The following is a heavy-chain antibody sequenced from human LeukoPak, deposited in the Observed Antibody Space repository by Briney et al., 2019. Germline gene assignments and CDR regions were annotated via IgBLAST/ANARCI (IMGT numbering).Heavy chain of an antibody. CDR2: ISSSGSTI. J-gene: IGHJ6*04. V-gene: IGHV3-48*03. Sequence: GGSLRLSCAASGFTFSSYEMNWVHQAPGKGLEWVSYISSSGSTIYYADSVKVRFTISRDNAKNSLYLQMNSLRAEDTAVYYCAELGITMIGGVWGKGTTVTISS. CDR1: GFTFSSYE. CDR3: AELGITMIGGV. D-gene: IGHD3-10*02.